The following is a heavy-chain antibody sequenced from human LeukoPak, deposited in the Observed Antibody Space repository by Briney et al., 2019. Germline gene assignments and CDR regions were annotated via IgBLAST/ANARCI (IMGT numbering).Heavy chain of an antibody. CDR3: ATASAETGTFVY. V-gene: IGHV3-74*01. Sequence: GGSLRLSCAASGFTFGKYWMHWVRQAPGKGLVWVSYINSGGGHIDYADSVRGQFTISRDNAKNTVYLQMNSLRVEDTAVYYCATASAETGTFVYWGQGTLVTVSS. D-gene: IGHD6-19*01. CDR1: GFTFGKYW. CDR2: INSGGGHI. J-gene: IGHJ4*02.